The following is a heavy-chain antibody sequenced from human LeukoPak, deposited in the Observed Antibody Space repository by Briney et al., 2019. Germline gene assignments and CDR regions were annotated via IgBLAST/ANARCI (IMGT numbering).Heavy chain of an antibody. CDR1: GYTFTDYY. CDR2: INPNSGGT. CDR3: ARYSNSSPLDY. D-gene: IGHD6-6*01. J-gene: IGHJ4*02. Sequence: GASVKVSCKASGYTFTDYYMHWVRQAPGQGLEWMGWINPNSGGTNYAQMFQGRVTMTRDTSINTAYMELSSLSSDDTAIYYCARYSNSSPLDYWGQGTQATVSS. V-gene: IGHV1-2*02.